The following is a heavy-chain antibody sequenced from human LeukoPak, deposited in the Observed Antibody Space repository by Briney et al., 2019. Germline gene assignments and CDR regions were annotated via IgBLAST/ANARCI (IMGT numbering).Heavy chain of an antibody. D-gene: IGHD3-22*01. CDR3: AILDEGFYYDGTGYNF. V-gene: IGHV5-51*01. CDR1: GYRFTNYR. J-gene: IGHJ4*02. CDR2: IYHGDSET. Sequence: PGESLKISCKGSGYRFTNYRIGWVRQMPGKGVEWMGIIYHGDSETTYSPSFQGQVTISADKSINTAYLQWSTLNASDTAMYYSAILDEGFYYDGTGYNFCGQGTLVTVST.